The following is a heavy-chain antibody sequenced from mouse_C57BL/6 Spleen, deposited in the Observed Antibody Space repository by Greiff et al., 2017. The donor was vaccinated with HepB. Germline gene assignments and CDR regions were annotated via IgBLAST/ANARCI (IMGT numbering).Heavy chain of an antibody. CDR3: ARELRLPNYYAMDY. J-gene: IGHJ4*01. D-gene: IGHD3-2*02. CDR1: GYTFTSYG. Sequence: VKLQESGAELARPGASVKLSCKASGYTFTSYGISWVKQRTGQGLEWIGEIYPRSGNTYYNEKFKGKATLTADKSSSTAYMELRSLTSEDSAVYFCARELRLPNYYAMDYWGQGTSVTVSS. CDR2: IYPRSGNT. V-gene: IGHV1-81*01.